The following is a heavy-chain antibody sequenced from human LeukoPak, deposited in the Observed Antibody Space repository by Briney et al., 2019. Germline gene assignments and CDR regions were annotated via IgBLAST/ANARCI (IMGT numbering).Heavy chain of an antibody. CDR3: ARAGIIGDYYDSKSLGY. D-gene: IGHD3-22*01. Sequence: GASVKVSFKASGYTFTSYYMHWVRQAPGQGLEWMGIINPSGGSTSYAQKFQGRVTMTRDTSTSTVHMELSSLRSEDTAVYYCARAGIIGDYYDSKSLGYWGQGTLVTVSS. J-gene: IGHJ4*02. V-gene: IGHV1-46*01. CDR2: INPSGGST. CDR1: GYTFTSYY.